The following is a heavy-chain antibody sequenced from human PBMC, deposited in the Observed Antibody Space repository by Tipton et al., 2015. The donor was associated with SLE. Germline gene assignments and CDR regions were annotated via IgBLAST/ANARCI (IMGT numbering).Heavy chain of an antibody. V-gene: IGHV3-48*04. CDR2: ISSSSSTI. Sequence: SLRLSCAASGFTFSSYAMHWVRQAPGKGLEWVSYISSSSSTIYYADSVKGRFTISRDNAKNSLYLQMNSLRAEDTAVYYCARDAPGAAAGAFQHWGQGTLVTVSS. CDR3: ARDAPGAAAGAFQH. J-gene: IGHJ1*01. CDR1: GFTFSSYA. D-gene: IGHD6-13*01.